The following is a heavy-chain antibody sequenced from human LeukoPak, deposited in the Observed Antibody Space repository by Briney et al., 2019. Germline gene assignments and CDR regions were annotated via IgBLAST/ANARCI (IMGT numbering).Heavy chain of an antibody. J-gene: IGHJ4*02. V-gene: IGHV3-21*03. CDR2: ISSSSSYI. D-gene: IGHD3-22*01. Sequence: PGGSLRLSCAASGFTFSSYSMNWVRQAPGKGLEWVSSISSSSSYIYYADSVKGRFTISRDNAKNSLYLQMNSLKTEDTAVYYCTTDPPTYYYDSSGYYFDYWGQGTLVTVSS. CDR1: GFTFSSYS. CDR3: TTDPPTYYYDSSGYYFDY.